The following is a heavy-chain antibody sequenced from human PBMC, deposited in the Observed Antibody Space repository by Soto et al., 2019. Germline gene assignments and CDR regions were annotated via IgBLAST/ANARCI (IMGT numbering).Heavy chain of an antibody. Sequence: QVQLVESGGGVVQPGRSLRLSCAASGFTFSSYAMHWVRQAPGKGLEWGAVRSDDGSNKYYADSVKGRFTISRDNSKNTLYLQMNSLRAEDTAVYYCARPVAAHNHDALDIWGQGTMVTVSS. CDR2: RSDDGSNK. D-gene: IGHD1-1*01. V-gene: IGHV3-30-3*01. CDR3: ARPVAAHNHDALDI. CDR1: GFTFSSYA. J-gene: IGHJ3*02.